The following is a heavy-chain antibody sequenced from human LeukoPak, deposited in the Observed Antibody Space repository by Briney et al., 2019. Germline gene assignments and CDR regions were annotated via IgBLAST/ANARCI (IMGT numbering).Heavy chain of an antibody. D-gene: IGHD6-13*01. V-gene: IGHV4-4*07. CDR3: ARGGSSWSPFGY. CDR2: IYTSGST. Sequence: PSETLSLTCTVPGGSISSYYWSWIRQPAGKGLEWIGRIYTSGSTNYNPSLKSRVTMPVDTSKNQFSLKLTSVTAADTAVYYCARGGSSWSPFGYWGQGTLVTVSS. CDR1: GGSISSYY. J-gene: IGHJ4*02.